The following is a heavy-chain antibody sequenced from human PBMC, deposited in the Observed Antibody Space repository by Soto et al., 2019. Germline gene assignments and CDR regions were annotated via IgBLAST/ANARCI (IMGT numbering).Heavy chain of an antibody. CDR2: IKPDESEK. CDR3: VRGGSNYAS. CDR1: GFTFSASW. V-gene: IGHV3-7*01. Sequence: EVQLVESGGGLVQPGGSLRLSCPASGFTFSASWMTWVRQAPGKGLEWVARIKPDESEKKYADSVKGRFSISRDNAKNSMYLQMDSLRGEDTAVYYCVRGGSNYASWGQGTLVTVSS. J-gene: IGHJ5*02. D-gene: IGHD4-4*01.